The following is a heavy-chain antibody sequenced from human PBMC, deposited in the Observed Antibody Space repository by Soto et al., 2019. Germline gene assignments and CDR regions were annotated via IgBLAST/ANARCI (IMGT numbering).Heavy chain of an antibody. D-gene: IGHD3-9*01. Sequence: GESLKISCKGSGYTFTSYWIGWVRQMPGKGLALMGIIHPADSGTGYSPSFQGQVTISADKAITPPYLQWRTREASVPAMFSCARLMVSTPILTHWGQGALVTVSS. CDR3: ARLMVSTPILTH. CDR2: IHPADSGT. J-gene: IGHJ4*02. CDR1: GYTFTSYW. V-gene: IGHV5-51*01.